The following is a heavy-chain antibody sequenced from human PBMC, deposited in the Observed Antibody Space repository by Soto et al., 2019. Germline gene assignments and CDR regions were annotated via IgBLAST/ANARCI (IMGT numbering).Heavy chain of an antibody. CDR2: INHSGST. D-gene: IGHD3-3*01. CDR3: ARGLYYDFWSGYYTDGMDV. Sequence: SETLSLTCAVYGGSFSGYYWSWIRQPPGKGLEWIGEINHSGSTNYNPSLKSRVTISVDTSKNQFSLKLSSVTAADTAVYYCARGLYYDFWSGYYTDGMDVWGQGTTVT. J-gene: IGHJ6*02. CDR1: GGSFSGYY. V-gene: IGHV4-34*01.